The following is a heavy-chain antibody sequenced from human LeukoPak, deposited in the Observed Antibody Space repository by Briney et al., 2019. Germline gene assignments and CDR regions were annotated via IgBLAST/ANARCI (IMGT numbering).Heavy chain of an antibody. CDR2: ISGSGGSI. J-gene: IGHJ3*02. Sequence: GGSLRLSCAASGFTFSGYSMNWVRQAPGKGLEWVSYISGSGGSIYYADSVKGRFTISRGNSKNTLNLQMNSLRAEDTAVYYCAREIGQLGGAFDIWGQGTMVTVSS. CDR3: AREIGQLGGAFDI. CDR1: GFTFSGYS. D-gene: IGHD7-27*01. V-gene: IGHV3-48*01.